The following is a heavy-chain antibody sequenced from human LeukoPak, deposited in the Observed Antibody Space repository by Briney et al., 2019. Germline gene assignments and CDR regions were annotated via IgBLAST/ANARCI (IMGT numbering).Heavy chain of an antibody. V-gene: IGHV3-74*01. CDR1: GFTFSSYW. CDR2: INSDGSST. CDR3: ARTYGDYSYYFDY. J-gene: IGHJ4*02. D-gene: IGHD4-17*01. Sequence: GGSLRLSCAASGFTFSSYWMHWVRQAPGKGLVWVSRINSDGSSTSYADSVKGRFTISRGNAKNTLYLQMNSLRAEDTAVYYCARTYGDYSYYFDYWGQGTLVTVSS.